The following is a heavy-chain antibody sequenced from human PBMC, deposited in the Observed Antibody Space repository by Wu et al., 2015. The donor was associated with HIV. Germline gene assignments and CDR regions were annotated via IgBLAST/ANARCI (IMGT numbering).Heavy chain of an antibody. J-gene: IGHJ6*02. CDR1: GYTFTSYY. V-gene: IGHV1-46*01. D-gene: IGHD3-10*01. CDR3: ARGRYGSGSYGYYYGMDV. Sequence: QVQLVQSGAEVKKPGASVKVSCKASGYTFTSYYMHWVRQAPGQGLEWMGIINPSGGSTSYAQKFQGRVTMTRDTSTSTVYMELSSLRSEDTAVYYCARGRYGSGSYGYYYGMDVWGQGTTGHRLL. CDR2: INPSGGST.